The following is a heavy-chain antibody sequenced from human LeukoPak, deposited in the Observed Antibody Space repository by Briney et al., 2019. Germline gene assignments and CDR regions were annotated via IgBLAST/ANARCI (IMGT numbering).Heavy chain of an antibody. CDR2: IDQDGSSQ. Sequence: GGSLRLSCAACGLAFSSYWASWVRQARGKGLGWVANIDQDGSSQNYVDSVRGRFTISRDNAKNSVYLQMNSLRAEDTAVYYCARSLWPEDYWGPGILVTVSS. J-gene: IGHJ4*02. V-gene: IGHV3-7*01. D-gene: IGHD3-10*01. CDR3: ARSLWPEDY. CDR1: GLAFSSYW.